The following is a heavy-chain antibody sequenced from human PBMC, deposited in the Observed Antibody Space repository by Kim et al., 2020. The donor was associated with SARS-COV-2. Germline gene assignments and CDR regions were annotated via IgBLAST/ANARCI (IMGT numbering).Heavy chain of an antibody. Sequence: GGSLRLSCAASGFTFSSYGMHWVRQAPGKGLEWVAVISYDGSNKYYADSVKGRFTISRDNSKNTLYLQMNSLRAEDTAVYYCAKEEEGYYSDSIGFPLFFDYWGQGTLVTVSS. CDR2: ISYDGSNK. CDR3: AKEEEGYYSDSIGFPLFFDY. J-gene: IGHJ4*02. CDR1: GFTFSSYG. V-gene: IGHV3-30*18. D-gene: IGHD3-22*01.